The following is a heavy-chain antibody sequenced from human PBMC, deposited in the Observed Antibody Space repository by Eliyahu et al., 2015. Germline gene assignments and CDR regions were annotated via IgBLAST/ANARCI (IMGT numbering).Heavy chain of an antibody. CDR2: INXSGST. D-gene: IGHD4-17*01. V-gene: IGHV4-34*01. CDR3: ARGSATVTTQVDY. CDR1: GGSFSGYY. Sequence: QVQLQQWGAGLLKPSETLSLTCAVYGGSFSGYYWSWLXQPPGKGLEWIGEINXSGSTNYNPSLKSRVTISVDTSKNQFSLKLSSVTAADTAVYYCARGSATVTTQVDYWGQGTLVTVSS. J-gene: IGHJ4*02.